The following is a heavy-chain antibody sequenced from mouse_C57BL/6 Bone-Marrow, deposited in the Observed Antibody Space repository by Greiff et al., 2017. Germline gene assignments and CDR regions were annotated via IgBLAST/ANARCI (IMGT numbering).Heavy chain of an antibody. CDR3: ARSGTSSLGFDV. D-gene: IGHD1-1*02. Sequence: VKLMESGPGLVQPSQSLSITCTVSGFSLTSYGVHWVRQSPGKGLEWLGVIWSGGSTDYNAAFISRLSISKDNYKSQVFFKMNSLHADDTAIYYCARSGTSSLGFDVWGTGTTVTVSS. J-gene: IGHJ1*03. CDR1: GFSLTSYG. CDR2: IWSGGST. V-gene: IGHV2-2*01.